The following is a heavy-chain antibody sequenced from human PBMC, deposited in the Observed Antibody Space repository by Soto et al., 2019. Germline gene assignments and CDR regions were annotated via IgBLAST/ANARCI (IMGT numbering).Heavy chain of an antibody. CDR3: AKDYYDSSGYYYPFDY. Sequence: GSLRLSCAASGFTFSSYAMSWVRQAPGKGLEWVSAISGSGGSTYYADSVKGRFTISRDNSKNTLYLQMNSLRAEDTAVYYCAKDYYDSSGYYYPFDYWGQGTLVTVSS. CDR1: GFTFSSYA. V-gene: IGHV3-23*01. J-gene: IGHJ4*02. CDR2: ISGSGGST. D-gene: IGHD3-22*01.